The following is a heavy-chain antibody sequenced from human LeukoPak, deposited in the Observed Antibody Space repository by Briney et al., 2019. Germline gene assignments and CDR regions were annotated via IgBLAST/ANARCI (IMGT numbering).Heavy chain of an antibody. D-gene: IGHD2-15*01. CDR3: SRDPRLVDY. V-gene: IGHV3-33*08. CDR2: IWYDGSNK. Sequence: GGSLRLSCAGSGFTSRSYGMHWVRQAPGKGLEWVAVIWYDGSNKYYADSVKGRFTISRDNSKNTLYLQMNSLRAEDTAVYYCSRDPRLVDYWGQGTLVAVSS. CDR1: GFTSRSYG. J-gene: IGHJ4*02.